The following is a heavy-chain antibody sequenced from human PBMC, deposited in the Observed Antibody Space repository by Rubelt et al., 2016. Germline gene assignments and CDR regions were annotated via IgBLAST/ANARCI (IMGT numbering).Heavy chain of an antibody. CDR1: GGSISSYY. Sequence: QVQLQESGPGLVKPSETLSLTCTVSGGSISSYYWSWIRQPPGKGLEWIGYIYYSGSTNYNPSLKSRVTISVDTSKNQFSLKLSSVTAADTAVYYCARCPNYYGSGSYCPFDYWGQGTLVTVSS. CDR3: ARCPNYYGSGSYCPFDY. D-gene: IGHD3-10*01. J-gene: IGHJ4*02. V-gene: IGHV4-59*08. CDR2: IYYSGST.